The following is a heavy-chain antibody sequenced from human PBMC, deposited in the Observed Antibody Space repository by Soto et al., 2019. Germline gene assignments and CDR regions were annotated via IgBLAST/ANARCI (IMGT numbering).Heavy chain of an antibody. CDR1: GFTFSNAW. Sequence: PGGSLRLSCAASGFTFSNAWMNWVRQAPGKGLEWVGRIKSKTDGGTTDYAAPVKGRFTISRDDSKNTLYLQMNSLKTEDTAVYFCAKSFDSVKLKIDYWGQGTLVTVSS. D-gene: IGHD3-9*01. J-gene: IGHJ4*02. CDR2: IKSKTDGGTT. CDR3: AKSFDSVKLKIDY. V-gene: IGHV3-15*07.